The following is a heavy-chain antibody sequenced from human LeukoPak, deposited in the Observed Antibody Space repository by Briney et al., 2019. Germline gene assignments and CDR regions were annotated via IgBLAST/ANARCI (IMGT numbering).Heavy chain of an antibody. V-gene: IGHV1-69*01. CDR1: GGTFSSYA. CDR2: IIPIFGTA. Sequence: SVKVSCKASGGTFSSYAISWVRQAPGQGLEWMGGIIPIFGTANYAQKFQGRVTITADESTSTAYMELSSLRFEDTAVYYCVADGATNGVVYYYYGMDVWGQGTTVTVSS. D-gene: IGHD2-8*01. CDR3: VADGATNGVVYYYYGMDV. J-gene: IGHJ6*02.